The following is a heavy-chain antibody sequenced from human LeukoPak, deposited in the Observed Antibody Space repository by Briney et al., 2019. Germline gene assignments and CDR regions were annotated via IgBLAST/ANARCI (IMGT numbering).Heavy chain of an antibody. CDR3: ARAYRDVIFDY. J-gene: IGHJ4*02. CDR2: LSSTSSTI. D-gene: IGHD5-24*01. CDR1: GFTFGRYN. Sequence: GGSLRLSCAASGFTFGRYNMNWVRQAPGKGLEWISYLSSTSSTIYSADSVKGRFTISRDNAKNSLHLQMNSLRAEDTAVYYCARAYRDVIFDYWGQGILVTVSS. V-gene: IGHV3-48*04.